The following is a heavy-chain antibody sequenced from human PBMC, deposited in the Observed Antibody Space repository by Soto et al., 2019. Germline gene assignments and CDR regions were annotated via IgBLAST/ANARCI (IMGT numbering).Heavy chain of an antibody. CDR2: ISNSGGST. J-gene: IGHJ6*03. CDR3: AKEQVQVERRSSVDYNYYYYMDV. D-gene: IGHD1-1*01. CDR1: GFTFSSYA. Sequence: GGSLRLSCAASGFTFSSYAMSWVRQAPGKGLEWVSRISNSGGSTYYADSVKGRFTISRDNSKNTLYLQMNSLRAEDTAAYYCAKEQVQVERRSSVDYNYYYYMDVWGKGTTVTVSS. V-gene: IGHV3-23*01.